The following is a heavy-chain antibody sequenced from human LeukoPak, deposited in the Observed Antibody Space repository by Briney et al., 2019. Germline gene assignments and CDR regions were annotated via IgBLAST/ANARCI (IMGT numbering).Heavy chain of an antibody. CDR3: AKDFDWLLSHYYYYGMDV. Sequence: GGSLRLSCAASGFTFSSYAMSWVRQAPGKGLEWVSAISGSGGSTYYADSVKGRFTISRDNSKNTLYLQMNSLRAEDTAVYYCAKDFDWLLSHYYYYGMDVWGQGTTVTVSS. V-gene: IGHV3-23*01. J-gene: IGHJ6*02. CDR2: ISGSGGST. CDR1: GFTFSSYA. D-gene: IGHD3-9*01.